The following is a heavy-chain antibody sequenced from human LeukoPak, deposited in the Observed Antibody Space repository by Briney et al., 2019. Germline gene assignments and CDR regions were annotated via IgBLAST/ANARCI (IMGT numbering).Heavy chain of an antibody. V-gene: IGHV1-46*01. CDR2: IIPSTGST. CDR3: ATYSGYDPFDY. J-gene: IGHJ4*02. CDR1: GYTFTSYY. Sequence: ASVKVSCKASGYTFTSYYIHWVRQAPGQGLEWMGIIIPSTGSTSYAQKFQGRVTMIRDTSTSTVYMELSSLRSEGTAVYYCATYSGYDPFDYWGQGTLVTVSS. D-gene: IGHD5-12*01.